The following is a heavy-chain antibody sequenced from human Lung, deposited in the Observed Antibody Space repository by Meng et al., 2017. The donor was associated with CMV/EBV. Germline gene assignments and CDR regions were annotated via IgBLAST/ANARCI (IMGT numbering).Heavy chain of an antibody. CDR2: IISEADGGTT. Sequence: FTFGDAWMSWVRQAPGKGLEWVGRIISEADGGTTHHAAPVKGRFTISRDDSKNTLYLQMNSLKTEDTAMYYCATDLYYDDSGLRDYWGRGTLVTVSS. J-gene: IGHJ4*02. CDR3: ATDLYYDDSGLRDY. CDR1: FTFGDAW. D-gene: IGHD3-22*01. V-gene: IGHV3-15*01.